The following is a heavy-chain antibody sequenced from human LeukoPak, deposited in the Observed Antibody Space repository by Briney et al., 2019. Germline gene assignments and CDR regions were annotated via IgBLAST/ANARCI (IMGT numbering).Heavy chain of an antibody. D-gene: IGHD1-26*01. CDR2: IYYSGST. CDR3: ARYIVSYPHDAFDI. Sequence: SETLSLTCTVSGDSINSYYWSWVRQPPGKGLEWVGYIYYSGSTSYNPSLKSRVTISVDTSKKQFSLKLSSVTAADTAFYYCARYIVSYPHDAFDIWGQGTMVTVSS. J-gene: IGHJ3*02. CDR1: GDSINSYY. V-gene: IGHV4-59*01.